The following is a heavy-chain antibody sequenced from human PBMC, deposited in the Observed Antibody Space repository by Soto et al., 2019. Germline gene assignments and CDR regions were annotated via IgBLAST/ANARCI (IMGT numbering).Heavy chain of an antibody. CDR3: ASLGGILYYRGAFDI. J-gene: IGHJ3*02. CDR2: ISYDGSNK. D-gene: IGHD2-8*01. CDR1: GFTFSSYA. V-gene: IGHV3-30-3*01. Sequence: GGSLRLSCAASGFTFSSYAMHWVRQAPGKGLEWVAVISYDGSNKYYADSVKGRFTISRDNSKNTLYLQMNSLRAEDTAVYYCASLGGILYYRGAFDIWGQGTMVTVSS.